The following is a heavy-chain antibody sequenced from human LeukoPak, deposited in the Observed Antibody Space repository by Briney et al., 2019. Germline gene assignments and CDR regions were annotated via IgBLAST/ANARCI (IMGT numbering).Heavy chain of an antibody. Sequence: PGGTLRLSCAASGFTFRSYGVSWVRQAPGKGLEWVSAISGSGVNTYYADSVKGRFTISSDNSKNTLYLQMNSLRAEDTAVYYCAKDFIGLRRVGATTMDFQHWGQGTLVTVSS. CDR2: ISGSGVNT. D-gene: IGHD1-26*01. CDR1: GFTFRSYG. V-gene: IGHV3-23*01. J-gene: IGHJ1*01. CDR3: AKDFIGLRRVGATTMDFQH.